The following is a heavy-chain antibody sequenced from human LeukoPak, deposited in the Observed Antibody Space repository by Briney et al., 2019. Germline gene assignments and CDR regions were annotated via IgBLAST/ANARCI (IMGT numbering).Heavy chain of an antibody. CDR2: IYYSGST. CDR3: ARWDDKRPL. Sequence: PSETLSLTCTVSGGSITSYYWSWIRQPPGKGLEYIGNIYYSGSTNYNPSLKSRVTISVDTSKNQCSLKLSSVTAADTAVYYCARWDDKRPLWGQGTLVTVSS. J-gene: IGHJ4*02. D-gene: IGHD3-9*01. CDR1: GGSITSYY. V-gene: IGHV4-59*01.